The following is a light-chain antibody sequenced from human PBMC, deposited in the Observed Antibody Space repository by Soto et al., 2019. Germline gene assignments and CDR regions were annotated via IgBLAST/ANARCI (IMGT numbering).Light chain of an antibody. J-gene: IGKJ1*01. CDR3: QHYNSYSEA. CDR1: QNININY. CDR2: KAS. V-gene: IGKV1-5*03. Sequence: TQSPGTLSLSPGERATLSCRASQNININYLAWYQQKPGKAPKLLIYKASTLKSGVPSRFSGSGSGTEFTLTISSLQPDDFATYYCQHYNSYSEAFGQGTKVDIK.